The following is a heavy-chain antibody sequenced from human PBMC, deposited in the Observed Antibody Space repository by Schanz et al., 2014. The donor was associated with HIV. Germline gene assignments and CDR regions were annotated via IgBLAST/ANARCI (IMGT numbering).Heavy chain of an antibody. J-gene: IGHJ6*02. CDR1: GFTFSNYG. CDR3: AKVATWDYYGMDV. CDR2: IWYDGSNK. Sequence: QVQLVESGGGVVQPGRSLRLSCAASGFTFSNYGMHWVRQAPGKGLEWVAVIWYDGSNKYYADSVKGRFTISRDNSKNTLYLQMNSLRAEDTAVYYCAKVATWDYYGMDVWGQGTTVTVSS. V-gene: IGHV3-33*06.